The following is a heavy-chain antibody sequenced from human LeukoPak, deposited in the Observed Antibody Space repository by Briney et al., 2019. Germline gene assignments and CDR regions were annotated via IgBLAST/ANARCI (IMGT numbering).Heavy chain of an antibody. V-gene: IGHV3-30*18. J-gene: IGHJ4*02. CDR1: GFTFSSYG. Sequence: GGSLRLSCAASGFTFSSYGMHWVRQAPGKGLEWVAVISYDGSNKYYADSVKGRLTISRDNSKNTLYLQMNSLRAEDTAVYYCAKDGSGSYYYFDYWGQGTLVTVSS. D-gene: IGHD1-26*01. CDR3: AKDGSGSYYYFDY. CDR2: ISYDGSNK.